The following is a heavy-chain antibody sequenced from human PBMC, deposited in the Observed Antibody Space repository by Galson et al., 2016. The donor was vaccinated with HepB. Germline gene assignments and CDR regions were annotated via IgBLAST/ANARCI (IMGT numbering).Heavy chain of an antibody. CDR3: ARDNTGADGTGY. J-gene: IGHJ4*02. CDR1: GYSISSGYY. Sequence: SETLSLTCTVSGYSISSGYYWGWIRQSPGKGLGWIGNIHHSGSAYYNPSLKSRVTISADTSKNQFSLKLSSVTAADTAVYYCARDNTGADGTGYWGQGTLVTVSS. V-gene: IGHV4-38-2*02. CDR2: IHHSGSA. D-gene: IGHD6-13*01.